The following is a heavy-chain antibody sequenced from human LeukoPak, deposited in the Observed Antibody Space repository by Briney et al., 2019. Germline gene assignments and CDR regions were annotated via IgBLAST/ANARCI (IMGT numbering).Heavy chain of an antibody. Sequence: GASVKVSCKASGGTFSSYAISWVRQAPGQGLEWTGGIIPIFGTVNYAQKFQGRVTITADESTSTAYMELSSLRSEDTAVYYCARGPVDCSSTSCYGDNWFDPWGQGTLVTVSS. CDR1: GGTFSSYA. CDR3: ARGPVDCSSTSCYGDNWFDP. J-gene: IGHJ5*02. CDR2: IIPIFGTV. D-gene: IGHD2-2*01. V-gene: IGHV1-69*13.